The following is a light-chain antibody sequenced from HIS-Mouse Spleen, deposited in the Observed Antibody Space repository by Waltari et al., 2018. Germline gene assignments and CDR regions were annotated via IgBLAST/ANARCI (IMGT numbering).Light chain of an antibody. J-gene: IGLJ1*01. CDR3: QAWDSSTAV. V-gene: IGLV3-1*01. CDR1: KLGDKY. Sequence: SYELTQPPSVSVSPGQPASITCSGHKLGDKYACWYQQKPGQSPVLVIYQDSKRPSGIPERFSGSNSGNTATLTISGTQAMDEADYYCQAWDSSTAVFGTGTKVTVL. CDR2: QDS.